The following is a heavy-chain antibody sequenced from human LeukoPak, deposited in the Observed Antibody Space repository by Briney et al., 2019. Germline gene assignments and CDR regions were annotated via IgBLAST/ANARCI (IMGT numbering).Heavy chain of an antibody. Sequence: ASVKVSCKASGYTFTSYGISWVRQAPGQGLEWMGWISAYNGNTNYAQKLQGRVTMTTDTSTSTAYMELRSLRSDDTAVYYCARSRNYYGSGSYYNSNFYYFDYWGRGTLVTVSS. D-gene: IGHD3-10*01. J-gene: IGHJ4*02. CDR3: ARSRNYYGSGSYYNSNFYYFDY. CDR2: ISAYNGNT. CDR1: GYTFTSYG. V-gene: IGHV1-18*01.